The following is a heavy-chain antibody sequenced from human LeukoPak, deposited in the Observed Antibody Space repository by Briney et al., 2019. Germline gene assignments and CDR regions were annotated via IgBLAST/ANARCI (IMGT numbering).Heavy chain of an antibody. V-gene: IGHV3-33*01. CDR2: IWYDGSNK. CDR1: GFSFSSYS. Sequence: PGRALRLSCVASGFSFSSYSMQGVREGPGKGQERVAVIWYDGSNKYYADSVKGRFTISRDNSKNTLDLQMNSLRAEDTAVYYCVRDENYIWGSYRLDYWGQGTLVTVSS. CDR3: VRDENYIWGSYRLDY. J-gene: IGHJ4*02. D-gene: IGHD3-16*02.